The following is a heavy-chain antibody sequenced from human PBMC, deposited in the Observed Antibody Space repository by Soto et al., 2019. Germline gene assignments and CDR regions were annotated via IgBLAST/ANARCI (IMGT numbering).Heavy chain of an antibody. J-gene: IGHJ4*02. V-gene: IGHV3-23*01. CDR2: ISGSGDST. D-gene: IGHD1-26*01. CDR3: ARRGSGSYYDF. CDR1: GFTFSSYA. Sequence: EVQLLESGGGLVQPGGSLRLSCAASGFTFSSYAMRWVRQAPVKGLEWVSAISGSGDSTYYADSVTGRFTISRDNAKNTLYLQMNSLRADDTAAYYCARRGSGSYYDFWGQGTLVTVSS.